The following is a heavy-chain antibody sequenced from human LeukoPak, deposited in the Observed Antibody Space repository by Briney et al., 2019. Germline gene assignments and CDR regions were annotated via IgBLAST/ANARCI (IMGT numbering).Heavy chain of an antibody. CDR2: INPNSGGT. CDR1: GYTFTSYD. Sequence: ASVKVSCKASGYTFTSYDINWVRQATGQGLEWMGWINPNSGGTNYAQKFQGRVTMTRDTSISTAYLDLSRLRSDDTAVYYCARVVVRDANNYKDYWGQGTLVTVSS. D-gene: IGHD5-24*01. J-gene: IGHJ4*02. V-gene: IGHV1-2*02. CDR3: ARVVVRDANNYKDY.